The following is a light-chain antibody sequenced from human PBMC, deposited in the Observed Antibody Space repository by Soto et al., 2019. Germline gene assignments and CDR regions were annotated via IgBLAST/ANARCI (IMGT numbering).Light chain of an antibody. CDR1: QSVSDR. J-gene: IGKJ4*01. CDR2: DAS. CDR3: QQRNFRPEVT. V-gene: IGKV3-11*01. Sequence: EIVLTQSPATLSLSPGERATLSCRASQSVSDRIAWYQQKPGQAPRLLIFDASNRATGIPRRFSGSGSGTDFTLTISSLEPDDFATYYCQQRNFRPEVTFGGGTKVE.